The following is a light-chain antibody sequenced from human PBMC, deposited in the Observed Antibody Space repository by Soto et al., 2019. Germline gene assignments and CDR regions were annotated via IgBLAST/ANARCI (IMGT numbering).Light chain of an antibody. Sequence: QSVLTQPPSASGTPGQRVTISCSGSSSKIGRNYVYWYQQLPGTAPKLLIYRNNQRPSGVPDRFSGSKSGTSASLAISGLRSEDEADYYCAAWDDSLSVWVFGGGTKLTVL. V-gene: IGLV1-47*01. J-gene: IGLJ3*02. CDR1: SSKIGRNY. CDR2: RNN. CDR3: AAWDDSLSVWV.